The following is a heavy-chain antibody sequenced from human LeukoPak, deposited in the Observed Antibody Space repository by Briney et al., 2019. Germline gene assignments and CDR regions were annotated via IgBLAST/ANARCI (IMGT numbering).Heavy chain of an antibody. Sequence: GGSLRLSCAASGFTFSNAWMSWVRQAPGKGLEWVGRIKSKTDGGTTDYAAPVKGRFTISRDDSKSIAYLQMNSLKTEDTAMYYCSRTRHRWLQLASWDYWGQGSQVTVSS. CDR3: SRTRHRWLQLASWDY. D-gene: IGHD5-24*01. J-gene: IGHJ4*02. V-gene: IGHV3-15*01. CDR1: GFTFSNAW. CDR2: IKSKTDGGTT.